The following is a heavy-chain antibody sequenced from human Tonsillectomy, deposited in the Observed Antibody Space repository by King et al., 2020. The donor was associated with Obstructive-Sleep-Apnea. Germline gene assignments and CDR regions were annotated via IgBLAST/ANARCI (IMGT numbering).Heavy chain of an antibody. CDR3: FRRRITSGAPNWFDP. Sequence: QLQESGPGLVKPSQTLSLTCTVSGGSMSGNDYYWIWIRQHPGKDLEWIGYIYNSGSADYNPSLKGRVTMSIDTSENQFFLNLRAVTAADTAVYYCFRRRITSGAPNWFDPWGQGTLVTVSS. CDR1: GGSMSGNDYY. V-gene: IGHV4-30-4*01. D-gene: IGHD1-14*01. CDR2: IYNSGSA. J-gene: IGHJ5*02.